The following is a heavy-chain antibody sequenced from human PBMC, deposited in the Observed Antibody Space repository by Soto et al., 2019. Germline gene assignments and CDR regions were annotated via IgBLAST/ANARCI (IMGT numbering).Heavy chain of an antibody. CDR3: AISRGGTMTRDAFDT. J-gene: IGHJ3*02. V-gene: IGHV3-23*01. D-gene: IGHD3-22*01. CDR1: RLTFSSDA. CDR2: MSGSGGST. Sequence: PGGSLRLSCSASRLTFSSDAMNWVRRAPGRGLEWDSAMSGSGGSTYYADSLKGRFTISRDNSKNTLYLQMYSLRAEDTSVYYCAISRGGTMTRDAFDTWGQATLVTVSS.